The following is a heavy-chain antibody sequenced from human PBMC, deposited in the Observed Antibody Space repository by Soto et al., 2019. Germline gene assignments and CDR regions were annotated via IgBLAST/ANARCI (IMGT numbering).Heavy chain of an antibody. V-gene: IGHV4-4*02. Sequence: PSETLSLTCAVSGGSISSSNWWSWVRQPPGKGLEWIGEIYHSGSTNYNPSLKSRVTISVDKSKNQFSLKLSSVTAADTAVYYCARTYYDFWSGYNNWFDPWGQGTLVTVSS. CDR2: IYHSGST. CDR1: GGSISSSNW. J-gene: IGHJ5*02. D-gene: IGHD3-3*01. CDR3: ARTYYDFWSGYNNWFDP.